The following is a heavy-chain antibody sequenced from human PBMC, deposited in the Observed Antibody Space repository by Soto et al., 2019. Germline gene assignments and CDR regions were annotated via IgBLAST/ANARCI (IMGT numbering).Heavy chain of an antibody. V-gene: IGHV1-3*01. CDR2: LNGGTGQT. D-gene: IGHD1-1*01. CDR1: GYTFSTYA. CDR3: ARGKGMEENYYYYGMDI. Sequence: ASVKVSCMASGYTFSTYAIHWVRQAPGQSLEWMGWLNGGTGQTRYSQRFQDRVTITRDTSASTAYMEVSSLRPEDTAVHYCARGKGMEENYYYYGMDIWGQGTTVTVSS. J-gene: IGHJ6*02.